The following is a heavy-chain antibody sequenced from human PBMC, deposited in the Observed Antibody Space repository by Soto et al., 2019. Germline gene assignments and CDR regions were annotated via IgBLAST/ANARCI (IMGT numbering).Heavy chain of an antibody. CDR2: IYYSGST. V-gene: IGHV4-30-4*01. D-gene: IGHD3-3*01. CDR1: GGSISSGDYY. CDR3: ARGYKYYDFWSGPAFDY. Sequence: SETLSLTCTVSGGSISSGDYYWSWIRQPPGKGLEWIGYIYYSGSTYYNPSLKSRVTISVDTSKNQFSLKLSSVTAADTAVYYCARGYKYYDFWSGPAFDYWGQGPLVTVSS. J-gene: IGHJ4*02.